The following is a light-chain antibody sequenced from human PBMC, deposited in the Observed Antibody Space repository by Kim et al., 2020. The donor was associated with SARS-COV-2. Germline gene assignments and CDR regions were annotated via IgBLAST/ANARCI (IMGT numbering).Light chain of an antibody. Sequence: SVSPGQTARMTCSGDALPNHQAVWYQQRPGQAPVMIIYKDTERPSGIPARFSGASSGAAVTLTISGVQAEDEADYYCESPDSSGVMFGGGTKLTV. CDR1: ALPNHQ. V-gene: IGLV3-25*03. CDR3: ESPDSSGVM. CDR2: KDT. J-gene: IGLJ3*02.